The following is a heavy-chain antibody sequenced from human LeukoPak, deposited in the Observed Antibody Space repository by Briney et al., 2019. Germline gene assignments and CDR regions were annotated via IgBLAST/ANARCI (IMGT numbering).Heavy chain of an antibody. J-gene: IGHJ5*02. CDR2: ISAYNGNT. CDR3: ARHSNWNGGVDWFDP. D-gene: IGHD1-20*01. V-gene: IGHV1-18*01. Sequence: ASVKVSCKASGYTFTSYGISWVRQAPGQGLEWMGWISAYNGNTNYAQKLQGRVTMTTDTSTSTAYMELRSLRSDDTAVYYCARHSNWNGGVDWFDPWGQGTQVTVSS. CDR1: GYTFTSYG.